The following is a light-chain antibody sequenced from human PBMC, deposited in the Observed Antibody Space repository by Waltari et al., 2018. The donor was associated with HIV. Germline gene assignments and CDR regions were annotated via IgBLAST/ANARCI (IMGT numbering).Light chain of an antibody. CDR3: SSYTTTNTVI. CDR1: TSDVGAYNY. Sequence: QSALTQPASVSGSPGQSITISCTGTTSDVGAYNYVSWYQQRPGKAPKLMIYGVNNRPSGVSHRFSGAKSGHAASLTISGLQADDEADYYCSSYTTTNTVIFGGGTTLTVL. J-gene: IGLJ2*01. V-gene: IGLV2-14*03. CDR2: GVN.